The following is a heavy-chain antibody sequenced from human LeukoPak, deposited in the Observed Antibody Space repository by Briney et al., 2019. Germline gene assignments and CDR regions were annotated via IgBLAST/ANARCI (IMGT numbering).Heavy chain of an antibody. V-gene: IGHV1-8*03. Sequence: ASVKVSCKASGYTFSSYDINWVRQATGQGLEWMGWMNPNSGNRGYAQKFQGRVTITRNTSISTAYMELSSLRSEDTAVYYCARGLWAARPGNDDYWGQGTLVTVSS. CDR3: ARGLWAARPGNDDY. CDR1: GYTFSSYD. D-gene: IGHD6-6*01. J-gene: IGHJ4*02. CDR2: MNPNSGNR.